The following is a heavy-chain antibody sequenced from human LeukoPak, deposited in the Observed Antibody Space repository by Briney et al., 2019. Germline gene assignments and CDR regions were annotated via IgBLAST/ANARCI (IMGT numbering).Heavy chain of an antibody. CDR3: ARGGAGGYSYGYGSWWFDP. D-gene: IGHD5-18*01. V-gene: IGHV1-2*02. Sequence: ASVKVSCKASGYTFTGYYMHWVRQPPAQGLEWMGWINPNSGGTNYAQKFQGRVTMTRDTSISTAYMELSRLRSDDTAVYYCARGGAGGYSYGYGSWWFDPWGQGTLVTVSS. J-gene: IGHJ5*02. CDR1: GYTFTGYY. CDR2: INPNSGGT.